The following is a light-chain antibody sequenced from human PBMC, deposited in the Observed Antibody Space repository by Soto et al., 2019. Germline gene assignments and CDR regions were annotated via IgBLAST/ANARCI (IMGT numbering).Light chain of an antibody. CDR1: SSNIGGNS. CDR2: SDD. J-gene: IGLJ2*01. Sequence: QSVLTQPPSASGTPGQRVTILCSGSSSNIGGNSVNWYQHLPGTAPKILMYSDDERPSGVPDRFSGSKSGTSASLAISGLQSEDEADYYCAAWDDNLNGPVFGGGTKLTVL. CDR3: AAWDDNLNGPV. V-gene: IGLV1-44*01.